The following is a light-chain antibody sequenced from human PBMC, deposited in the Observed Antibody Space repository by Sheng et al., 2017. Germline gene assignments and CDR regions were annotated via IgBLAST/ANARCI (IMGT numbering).Light chain of an antibody. J-gene: IGKJ4*01. Sequence: EIVLTQSPGTLSLSPGERATLSCRASQSVSSNSLAWYQQKPGQAPRLLIYGASTRATGIPARFSGSGSGTEFTLTISSLQSEDFAVYYCQQYDKWPLPFGGGTKVEIK. CDR2: GAS. V-gene: IGKV3-15*01. CDR1: QSVSSN. CDR3: QQYDKWPLP.